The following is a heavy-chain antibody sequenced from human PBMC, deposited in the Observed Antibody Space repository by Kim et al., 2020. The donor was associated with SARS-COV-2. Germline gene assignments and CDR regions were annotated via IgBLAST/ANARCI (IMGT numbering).Heavy chain of an antibody. Sequence: GESLKISCKGSGYSFTNYWIGWVRQMPGKGLEWVGIIYPDDSDTRVSPSLQGQVTISADKSISTAYLQWSSLKAPDSALYYCVRGLKSTVGTVLRHLDWYTENWGQGTLVTVSA. V-gene: IGHV5-51*01. CDR1: GYSFTNYW. D-gene: IGHD3-9*01. J-gene: IGHJ4*02. CDR2: IYPDDSDT. CDR3: VRGLKSTVGTVLRHLDWYTEN.